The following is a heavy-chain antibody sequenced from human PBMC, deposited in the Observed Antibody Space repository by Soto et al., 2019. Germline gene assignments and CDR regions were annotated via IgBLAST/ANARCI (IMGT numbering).Heavy chain of an antibody. CDR3: ARGGRYCSGGSCYWYGTDV. V-gene: IGHV1-18*01. J-gene: IGHJ6*02. Sequence: ASVKVSCKASGYTFTSYAMHWVRQAPGQGLEWMGWISAYNGNTNYAQKLQGRVTMTTDTSTSTAYMELRSLRSDDTAVYYCARGGRYCSGGSCYWYGTDVWGQGTTVTVSS. D-gene: IGHD2-15*01. CDR1: GYTFTSYA. CDR2: ISAYNGNT.